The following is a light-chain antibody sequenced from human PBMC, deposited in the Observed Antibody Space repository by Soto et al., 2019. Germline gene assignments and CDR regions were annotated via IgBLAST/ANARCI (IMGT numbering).Light chain of an antibody. Sequence: QSVLTQPPSVSAAPGQKVTISCSGSSSNIGGNSVSWYQQLPGTAPKLLIYDDDKRPSGIPDRFSGSKSGTSATLGITGFRTGDEADYYCGSWDSSLSAYVVGNGTKVTVL. J-gene: IGLJ1*01. CDR1: SSNIGGNS. V-gene: IGLV1-51*01. CDR3: GSWDSSLSAYV. CDR2: DDD.